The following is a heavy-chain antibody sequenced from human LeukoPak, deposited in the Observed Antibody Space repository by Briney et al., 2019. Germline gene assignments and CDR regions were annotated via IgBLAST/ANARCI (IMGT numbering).Heavy chain of an antibody. Sequence: GGSLRLSCAASGFIVNSYVMSWVRQAPGKGLEWVSLIRGSGGSTYYADSVRGRFTISRDNSKNTLYLQMNSPRAEDTAVYYCAKDMGYFTGMDVWGQGTTVTVSS. J-gene: IGHJ6*02. CDR3: AKDMGYFTGMDV. CDR1: GFIVNSYV. D-gene: IGHD2-8*01. CDR2: IRGSGGST. V-gene: IGHV3-23*01.